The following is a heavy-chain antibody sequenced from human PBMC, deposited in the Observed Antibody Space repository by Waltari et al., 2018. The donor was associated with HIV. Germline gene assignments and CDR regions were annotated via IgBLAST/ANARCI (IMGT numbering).Heavy chain of an antibody. J-gene: IGHJ6*02. CDR2: IWYDGKNK. D-gene: IGHD1-1*01. V-gene: IGHV3-33*01. Sequence: QVQLVESGGGVVQPGTSLRLSCAASGFTFNNNAMHWVRQAPSKGWELVVVIWYDGKNKYYSDSVKGRFSITRDTSKNTLSLEMNSLRAEDTGIYYCARDRTATSRGNGMDVWGPGTTVIVSS. CDR1: GFTFNNNA. CDR3: ARDRTATSRGNGMDV.